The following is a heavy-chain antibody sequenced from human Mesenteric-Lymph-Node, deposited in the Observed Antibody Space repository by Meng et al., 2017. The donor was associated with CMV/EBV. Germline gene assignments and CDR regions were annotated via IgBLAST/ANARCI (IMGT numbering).Heavy chain of an antibody. D-gene: IGHD6-13*01. CDR2: IYTTGTT. CDR3: ARGNSSSWSDFFDF. CDR1: GFTVSSNY. Sequence: ETLSLTCAASGFTVSSNYMSWVRQAPGKGLEWVSVIYTTGTTYYAYSVKGRFTISRDKSNNTLHLQMNSLRAEDTAMYYCARGNSSSWSDFFDFWGQGTMVTVSS. J-gene: IGHJ3*01. V-gene: IGHV3-53*01.